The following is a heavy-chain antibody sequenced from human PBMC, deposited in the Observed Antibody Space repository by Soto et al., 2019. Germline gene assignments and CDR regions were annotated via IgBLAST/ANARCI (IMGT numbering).Heavy chain of an antibody. CDR1: GYTFSSYG. D-gene: IGHD2-2*01. V-gene: IGHV1-18*01. Sequence: QVPLVQSGAEVKKPGASVKVSCKASGYTFSSYGISWVREAPGQGLEWMGWISAYNGNTNYAQKLQGRVTMTTDTSTSTAYMELRSLRSDDTAVYCCARDLYVVVAAANWFDPWGQGTLVTVSS. CDR3: ARDLYVVVAAANWFDP. J-gene: IGHJ5*02. CDR2: ISAYNGNT.